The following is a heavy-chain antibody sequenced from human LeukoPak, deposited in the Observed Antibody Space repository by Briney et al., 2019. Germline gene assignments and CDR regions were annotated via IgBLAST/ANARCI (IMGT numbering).Heavy chain of an antibody. CDR3: ARTRGYSYGPLGY. CDR2: IYTSGST. D-gene: IGHD5-18*01. CDR1: GGSISSGSYY. J-gene: IGHJ4*02. Sequence: PSETLSLTCTVSGGSISSGSYYWSWIRQPAGKGLEWIGRIYTSGSTNYNPSLKSRVTISVDTSKNQFSLKLSSVTAADTAVYYCARTRGYSYGPLGYWGQGTLVTVSS. V-gene: IGHV4-61*02.